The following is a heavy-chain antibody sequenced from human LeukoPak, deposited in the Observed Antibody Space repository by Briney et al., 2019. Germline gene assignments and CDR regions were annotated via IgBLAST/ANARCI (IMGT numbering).Heavy chain of an antibody. CDR1: GFTFSSYW. CDR3: AKSKPRSNFDY. CDR2: IKQDGSEK. Sequence: GGSLRLSCAASGFTFSSYWMSWVRQAPGKGLEWVANIKQDGSEKYYADSVKGRFTISRDNSKNTLYLQMNSLRAEDTAVYYCAKSKPRSNFDYWGQGTLVTVSS. J-gene: IGHJ4*02. D-gene: IGHD1-14*01. V-gene: IGHV3-7*01.